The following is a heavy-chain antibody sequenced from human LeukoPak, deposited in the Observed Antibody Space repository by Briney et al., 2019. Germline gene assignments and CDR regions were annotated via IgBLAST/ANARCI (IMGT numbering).Heavy chain of an antibody. Sequence: GGSLRLSCTASGFTFSSYSMNWVRQAPGKRLEWLSYITSTSSSIFYADSVKGRFTISRDNAKSSLYLQMDSLRVEDTAVYYCARDRPESGYDNDYWGQGTLVTVSS. D-gene: IGHD5-12*01. V-gene: IGHV3-48*04. CDR3: ARDRPESGYDNDY. CDR1: GFTFSSYS. J-gene: IGHJ4*02. CDR2: ITSTSSSI.